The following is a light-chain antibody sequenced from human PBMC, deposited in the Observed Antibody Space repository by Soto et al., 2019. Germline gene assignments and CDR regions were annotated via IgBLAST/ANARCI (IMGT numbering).Light chain of an antibody. CDR3: QQYNRYPIT. CDR1: QSISSY. CDR2: DAS. J-gene: IGKJ5*01. Sequence: MTQSPATLSVARGGRATLSCRASQSISSYLAWYQQKPGKAPNLLIHDASTLQSGVPSRFSGSGSGTEFTLTISSLQPDDLATYYCQQYNRYPITFGQGTRLEIK. V-gene: IGKV1-5*01.